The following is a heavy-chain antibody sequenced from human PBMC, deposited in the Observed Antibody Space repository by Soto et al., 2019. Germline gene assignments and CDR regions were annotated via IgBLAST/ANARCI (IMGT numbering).Heavy chain of an antibody. D-gene: IGHD3-22*01. J-gene: IGHJ5*02. CDR1: GGSISRYY. CDR2: AYYGGDT. CDR3: ARDRSSYGGGSTVEVKDNWFDP. Sequence: QVQLQESGPGLVKASETLSLTCSVSGGSISRYYWSWIRQPPGKGLEWIGYAYYGGDTGYNPSLKSRVTMAVDTYKNQVSLKLSSVTAEDTAVYYCARDRSSYGGGSTVEVKDNWFDPWGQGALVTVSS. V-gene: IGHV4-59*01.